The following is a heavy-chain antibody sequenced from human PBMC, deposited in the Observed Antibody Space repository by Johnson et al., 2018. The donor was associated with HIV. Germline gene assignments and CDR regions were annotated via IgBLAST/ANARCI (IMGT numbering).Heavy chain of an antibody. CDR3: ARDLVPYYYDSSGYSYAFDI. Sequence: QVQLVESGGGVVQPGGSLRLSCATSNFTFKDYYMNWIRQAPGKGLEWISYISSSGSTIYYADSVKGRFTISRDNAKNSLYLQMNSLRAEDTAVYYCARDLVPYYYDSSGYSYAFDIWGQGTMVTVSS. V-gene: IGHV3-11*04. CDR1: NFTFKDYY. D-gene: IGHD3-22*01. CDR2: ISSSGSTI. J-gene: IGHJ3*02.